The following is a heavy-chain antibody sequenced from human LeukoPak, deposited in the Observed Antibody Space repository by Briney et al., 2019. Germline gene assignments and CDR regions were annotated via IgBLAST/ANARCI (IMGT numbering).Heavy chain of an antibody. CDR1: GFSGSTSGVG. V-gene: IGHV2-5*01. CDR3: AQDGLRN. D-gene: IGHD4-17*01. J-gene: IGHJ4*02. CDR2: IYWNDDK. Sequence: SGPTLVKPTQTLTLTCTFSGFSGSTSGVGVGWIRQPPGKALEWLALIYWNDDKRYNPSLKTRLTITKDTSKNQVVLTMTNMDPVDTATYYYAQDGLRNWGQGTLVTVSS.